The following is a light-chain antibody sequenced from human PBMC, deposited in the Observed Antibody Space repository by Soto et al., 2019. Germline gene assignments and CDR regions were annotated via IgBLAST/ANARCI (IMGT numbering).Light chain of an antibody. J-gene: IGKJ1*01. CDR1: HSINSD. CDR2: HAS. V-gene: IGKV3-15*01. Sequence: EIVLTQFPATLSVFPGQRATLSCRASHSINSDLVWYQQKPGQAPRLLIFHASTRATGIPARFSGSGSGTEFTLTISSLQSEDFAIYYCQQYSDWPRTFGQGTKVEIK. CDR3: QQYSDWPRT.